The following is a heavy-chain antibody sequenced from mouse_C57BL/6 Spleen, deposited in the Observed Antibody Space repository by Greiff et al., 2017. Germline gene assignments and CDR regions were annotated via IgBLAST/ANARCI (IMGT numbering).Heavy chain of an antibody. CDR2: ISSGGSYT. J-gene: IGHJ2*01. Sequence: EVMLVESGGDLVKPGGSLKLSCAASGFTFSSYGMSWVRQTPDKRLEWVATISSGGSYTYYPDSVKGRFTISRDNAKNTLYLQMSSLKSEDTAMYYCASLLITTVVAPFGYWGQGTTLTVSS. V-gene: IGHV5-6*01. CDR3: ASLLITTVVAPFGY. CDR1: GFTFSSYG. D-gene: IGHD1-1*01.